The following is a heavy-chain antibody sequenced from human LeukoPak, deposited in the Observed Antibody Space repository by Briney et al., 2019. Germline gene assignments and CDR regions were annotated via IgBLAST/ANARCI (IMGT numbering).Heavy chain of an antibody. CDR3: AKDDKPIAVAGTKVDY. D-gene: IGHD6-19*01. J-gene: IGHJ4*02. V-gene: IGHV3-23*01. CDR2: ISGSGDST. CDR1: GFTFSSYA. Sequence: GGSLRLSCAASGFTFSSYAMSWVRRAPGKGLEWVSTISGSGDSTYYADSVKGRFIISRDNSKNTLYLQMNSLRAEDTAVYYCAKDDKPIAVAGTKVDYWGQGTLVTVSS.